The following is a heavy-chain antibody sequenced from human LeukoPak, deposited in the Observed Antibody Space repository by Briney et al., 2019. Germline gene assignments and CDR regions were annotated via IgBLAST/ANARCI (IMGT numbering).Heavy chain of an antibody. J-gene: IGHJ4*02. D-gene: IGHD1-26*01. V-gene: IGHV4-28*01. Sequence: SETLSLTCAVSGYSISSSNWWGWIRQPPGKGLEWIGHIYYSGSTYYNPSLKSRVTMSVGTSKNQFSLKLSSVTAVDTAVYYCASLSGSYFGIDYWGQGTLVTVSS. CDR2: IYYSGST. CDR3: ASLSGSYFGIDY. CDR1: GYSISSSNW.